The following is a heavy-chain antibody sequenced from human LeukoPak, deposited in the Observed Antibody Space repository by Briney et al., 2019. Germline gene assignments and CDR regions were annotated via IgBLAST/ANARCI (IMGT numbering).Heavy chain of an antibody. Sequence: SETLSLTFTVSGGSISSYYWSWIRQPAGKGLEWIGRIYTSGSTNYNPSLKSRVTISVDKSKNQFSLKLSSVTAADTAVYYCAKHSGWSFDYWGQGTLVTVSS. CDR2: IYTSGST. J-gene: IGHJ4*02. CDR1: GGSISSYY. CDR3: AKHSGWSFDY. D-gene: IGHD6-19*01. V-gene: IGHV4-4*07.